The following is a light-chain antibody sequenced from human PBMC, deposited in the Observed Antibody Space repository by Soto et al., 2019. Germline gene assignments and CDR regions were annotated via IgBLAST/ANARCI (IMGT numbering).Light chain of an antibody. CDR3: VSFTTKSYYV. Sequence: QSALTQPASVSGSPGQSITISCTGTNSDVGAYIYVSWYQQHPGKAPKLMVYDINNRPSGVSNRFSGSKSANTASLTISGLQADDEADYYCVSFTTKSYYVFGTGTKVTVL. J-gene: IGLJ1*01. V-gene: IGLV2-14*03. CDR2: DIN. CDR1: NSDVGAYIY.